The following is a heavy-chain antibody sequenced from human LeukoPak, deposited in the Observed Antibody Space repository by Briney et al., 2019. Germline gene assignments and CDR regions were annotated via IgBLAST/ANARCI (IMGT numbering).Heavy chain of an antibody. CDR3: AKALGYCSSTSCYKRYWFDP. CDR2: MNPNSGNT. Sequence: ASVKVSCKASGYTFTSYDINWVRQATGQGLEWMGWMNPNSGNTGYAQKFQGRVTMTRNTSISTAYMELSSLRSEDTAVYYCAKALGYCSSTSCYKRYWFDPWGQGTLVTVSS. V-gene: IGHV1-8*01. CDR1: GYTFTSYD. D-gene: IGHD2-2*02. J-gene: IGHJ5*02.